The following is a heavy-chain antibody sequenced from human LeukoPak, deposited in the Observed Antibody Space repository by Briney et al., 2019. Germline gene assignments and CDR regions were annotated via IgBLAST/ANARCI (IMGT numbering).Heavy chain of an antibody. CDR2: IYYSGST. CDR1: GGSISSGGYS. CDR3: ARSDGYGLVGI. J-gene: IGHJ3*02. Sequence: PSQTLSLTCAVSGGSISSGGYSWSWIRQPPGKGLEWIGYIYYSGSTYYNPSLKSRVIIMIDTPKNHFSLTLSSVTAADTAVYYCARSDGYGLVGIWGQGTMVTVSS. V-gene: IGHV4-30-4*07. D-gene: IGHD5-18*01.